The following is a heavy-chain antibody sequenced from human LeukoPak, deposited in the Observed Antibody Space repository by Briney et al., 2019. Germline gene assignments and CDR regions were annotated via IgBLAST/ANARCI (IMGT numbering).Heavy chain of an antibody. Sequence: SETLSLTCTVSGGSISSYYWSWIRQPPGRGLEWIGYIYYSGSTNYNPSLKSRVTISVDTSKNQFSLKLSSVTAADTAVYYCARTIAAAGPRGWFDPWGQGNLVTVSS. CDR3: ARTIAAAGPRGWFDP. D-gene: IGHD6-13*01. CDR1: GGSISSYY. CDR2: IYYSGST. J-gene: IGHJ5*02. V-gene: IGHV4-59*01.